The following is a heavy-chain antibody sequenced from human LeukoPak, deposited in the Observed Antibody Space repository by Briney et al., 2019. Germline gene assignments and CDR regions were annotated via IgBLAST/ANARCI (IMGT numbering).Heavy chain of an antibody. Sequence: GGSLRLSCAASGFIVSSNYMSWVRQAPGKGLEWVSLIYSGGTTYDADSVKGRSTISRDISKNTVYLQMNSLRAEDTAVYYCARKTMVRGVIGHFDYWGQGTLVTVSS. CDR1: GFIVSSNY. CDR2: IYSGGTT. J-gene: IGHJ4*02. V-gene: IGHV3-53*01. CDR3: ARKTMVRGVIGHFDY. D-gene: IGHD3-10*01.